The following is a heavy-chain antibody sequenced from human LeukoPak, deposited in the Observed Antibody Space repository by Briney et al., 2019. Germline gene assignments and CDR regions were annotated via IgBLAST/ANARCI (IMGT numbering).Heavy chain of an antibody. V-gene: IGHV4-59*01. Sequence: SETLSLTCTVSGGSISSYYWSWIRQSPGKGLEWIGYIYYSGSTNYNPPLKSRVTISVDTSKNQFSLKLSSVTAADTAVYYCARGPSRCNSGWYYFDYWGQGTLVTVSS. CDR1: GGSISSYY. J-gene: IGHJ4*02. CDR2: IYYSGST. D-gene: IGHD6-19*01. CDR3: ARGPSRCNSGWYYFDY.